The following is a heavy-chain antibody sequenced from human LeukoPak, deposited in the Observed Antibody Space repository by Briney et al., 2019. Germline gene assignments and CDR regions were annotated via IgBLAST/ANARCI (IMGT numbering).Heavy chain of an antibody. Sequence: PGGSLRLSCEASGFTFSSYSMNWVRQAPGKGLEWVSSISSSSSYIYYADSVKGRFTISRDNSKNTLSLQMNSLRAEDTALYYCAKDSSVPYGITDWGQGTLVTVSS. CDR2: ISSSSSYI. CDR1: GFTFSSYS. J-gene: IGHJ4*02. CDR3: AKDSSVPYGITD. V-gene: IGHV3-21*04. D-gene: IGHD4-17*01.